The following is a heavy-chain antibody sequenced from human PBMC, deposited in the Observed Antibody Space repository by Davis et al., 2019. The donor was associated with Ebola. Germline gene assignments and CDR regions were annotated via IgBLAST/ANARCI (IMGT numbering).Heavy chain of an antibody. D-gene: IGHD2-2*01. V-gene: IGHV3-53*01. Sequence: GESLKISCAASGFTVSSNYMSWVRQAPGKGLEWVSVIYSGGSTYYADSVKGRFTISRHNSKNTLYLQMNSLRAEDTAVYYCARGLVVPRHHYYYGMDVWGQGTTVTVSS. CDR3: ARGLVVPRHHYYYGMDV. J-gene: IGHJ6*02. CDR2: IYSGGST. CDR1: GFTVSSNY.